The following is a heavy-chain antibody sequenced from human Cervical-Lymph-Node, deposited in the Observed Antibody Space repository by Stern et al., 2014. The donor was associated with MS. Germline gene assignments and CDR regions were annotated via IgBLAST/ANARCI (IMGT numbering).Heavy chain of an antibody. J-gene: IGHJ5*02. D-gene: IGHD5-24*01. CDR1: GGSISSGSYY. V-gene: IGHV4-61*02. CDR2: IYTSGST. Sequence: QVQLQESGPGLVKPSQTLSLTCTVSGGSISSGSYYWSWIRQPAGKGLEWIGRIYTSGSTNYNPSLKSRVTISIYMSENQYSLKLTSVTAADTAMYYCARFGRDDSNFGWFDPWGQGTLVTVSS. CDR3: ARFGRDDSNFGWFDP.